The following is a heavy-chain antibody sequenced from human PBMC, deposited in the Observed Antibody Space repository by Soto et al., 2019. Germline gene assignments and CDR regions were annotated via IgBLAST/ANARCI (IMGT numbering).Heavy chain of an antibody. CDR3: AKDLQGVETGDYFYY. J-gene: IGHJ4*02. CDR1: GFTFSSYG. CDR2: ISYDGSNK. D-gene: IGHD1-1*01. Sequence: QVQLVESGGGVVQPGRSLRLSCAASGFTFSSYGMHWVRQAPGKGLEWVAVISYDGSNKYYADSVKGRFTISRDNSKNTLYLQMDSLRAEDTAVYFCAKDLQGVETGDYFYYWGQGTLVTVSS. V-gene: IGHV3-30*18.